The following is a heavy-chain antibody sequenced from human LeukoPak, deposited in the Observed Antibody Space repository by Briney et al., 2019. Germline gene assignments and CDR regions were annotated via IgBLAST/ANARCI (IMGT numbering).Heavy chain of an antibody. CDR3: ARDLYYGSGSYYNKFGYFDY. J-gene: IGHJ4*02. CDR1: GFTFSSYW. CDR2: ISGSGGST. V-gene: IGHV3-23*01. D-gene: IGHD3-10*01. Sequence: GGSLRLSCTASGFTFSSYWMSWVRQAPGKGLEWVSAISGSGGSTYYADSVKGRFTISRDNSKNTLYLQMNSLRAEDTAVYYCARDLYYGSGSYYNKFGYFDYWGQGTLVTVSS.